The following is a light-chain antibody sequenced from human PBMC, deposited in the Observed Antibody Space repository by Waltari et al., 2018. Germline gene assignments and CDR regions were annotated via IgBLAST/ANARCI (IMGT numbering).Light chain of an antibody. CDR2: WAS. CDR3: QQYSGSPLT. V-gene: IGKV4-1*01. CDR1: QSLLDTSNNQNY. J-gene: IGKJ4*01. Sequence: DIVLTQSPDSLAVSLGERATITCKSSQSLLDTSNNQNYLAWYRQKPGQPPQLLFYWASTRNSGVPGRLSGGGSGSDFTLTISGLQADDVAVYYCQQYSGSPLTFGGGTKVEMK.